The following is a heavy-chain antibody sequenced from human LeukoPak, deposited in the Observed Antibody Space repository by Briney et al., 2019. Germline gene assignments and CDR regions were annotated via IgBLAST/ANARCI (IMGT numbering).Heavy chain of an antibody. V-gene: IGHV3-7*03. J-gene: IGHJ6*02. CDR1: GFTFSSYW. CDR2: IKQDGSEK. CDR3: AKSYLRFLELYGMDV. D-gene: IGHD3-3*01. Sequence: GGSLRLSCAASGFTFSSYWMSWVRQAPGKGLEWVANIKQDGSEKYYVDSVKGRFTISRDNAKNSLYLQMNSLRAEDTALYYCAKSYLRFLELYGMDVWGQGTTVTVSS.